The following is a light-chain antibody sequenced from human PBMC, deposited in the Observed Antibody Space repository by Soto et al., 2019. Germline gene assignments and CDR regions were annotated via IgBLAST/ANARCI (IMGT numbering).Light chain of an antibody. Sequence: DIQMTQSPSTLSASVGDRVYITCRASQSISDWLAWYQQRQGEAPKLLIYDASRLESGAPSRFSARGSGTEFILTISSLQPDDFATYYCQQYSSHRHTFGQGTRLDI. CDR1: QSISDW. CDR3: QQYSSHRHT. V-gene: IGKV1-5*01. J-gene: IGKJ2*01. CDR2: DAS.